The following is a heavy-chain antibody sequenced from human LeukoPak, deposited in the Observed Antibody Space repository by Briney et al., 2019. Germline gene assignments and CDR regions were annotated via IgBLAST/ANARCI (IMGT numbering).Heavy chain of an antibody. Sequence: PSETLSLTCTVSGGSISSSSYYWGWIRQPPGQGLEWIGSIYYSGKTYYNSSLKSRVTISVDTSKNQFSLKLSSVTAADTAVFYCARHRDCGGDCFQRAFDIRGQGTMVTVSA. CDR1: GGSISSSSYY. CDR2: IYYSGKT. D-gene: IGHD2-21*02. V-gene: IGHV4-39*01. J-gene: IGHJ3*02. CDR3: ARHRDCGGDCFQRAFDI.